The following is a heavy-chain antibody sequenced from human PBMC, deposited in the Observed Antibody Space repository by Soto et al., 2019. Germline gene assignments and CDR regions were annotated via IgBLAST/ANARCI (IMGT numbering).Heavy chain of an antibody. J-gene: IGHJ4*02. CDR3: ERDLVAGRLVWGGFDY. CDR1: GFTFSSYA. V-gene: IGHV3-30-3*01. Sequence: QVQLVESGGGVVQPGRSLRLSCAASGFTFSSYAMHWVRQAPGKGLEWVAVISYDGSNKYYADSVKGRFTISRDNSKNTLYLQMNSMRAEDTAVYYCERDLVAGRLVWGGFDYWGQGTLVTVSS. D-gene: IGHD6-19*01. CDR2: ISYDGSNK.